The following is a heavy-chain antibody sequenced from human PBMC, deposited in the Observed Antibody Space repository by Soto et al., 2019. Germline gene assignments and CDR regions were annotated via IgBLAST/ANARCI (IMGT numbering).Heavy chain of an antibody. V-gene: IGHV4-59*01. Sequence: SETLSLTCTVSGGSISSYYWSWIRQPPGKGLEWIGDIYYSGSTNYNPSLKSRVTISVDTSKNQFSLKLSSVTAADTAVYYCERAAAAGTSYYYYGMDVWGQGTKVTVSS. CDR3: ERAAAAGTSYYYYGMDV. CDR1: GGSISSYY. D-gene: IGHD6-13*01. J-gene: IGHJ6*02. CDR2: IYYSGST.